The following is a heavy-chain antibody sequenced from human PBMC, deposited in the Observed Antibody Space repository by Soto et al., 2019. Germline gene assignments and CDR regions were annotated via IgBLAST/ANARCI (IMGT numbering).Heavy chain of an antibody. CDR3: AKYYYDSSGYYSDYYYGMDV. Sequence: ASVKVSCKASGGTFSSYAISWVRQAPGQGLEWMGGIIPIFGTANYAQKFQGRVTITADESTSTAYMELSSLRSEDTAVYYCAKYYYDSSGYYSDYYYGMDVWGQGTTVTVSS. J-gene: IGHJ6*02. V-gene: IGHV1-69*13. CDR1: GGTFSSYA. D-gene: IGHD3-22*01. CDR2: IIPIFGTA.